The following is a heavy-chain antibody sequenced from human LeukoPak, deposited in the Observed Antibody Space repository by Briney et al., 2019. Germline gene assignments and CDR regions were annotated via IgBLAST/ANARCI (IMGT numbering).Heavy chain of an antibody. CDR2: INPTGDST. V-gene: IGHV1-46*01. J-gene: IGHJ5*02. CDR1: GYTFTGYY. Sequence: GASVKVSCKASGYTFTGYYMHWVRQAPGQGLEWMGLINPTGDSTAYAQNFQGRVTMTRDMSTSTDYMELSSLRSEDTAIYYCARDNSVGDNAWWFDPWGQGTLVTVSS. D-gene: IGHD1-26*01. CDR3: ARDNSVGDNAWWFDP.